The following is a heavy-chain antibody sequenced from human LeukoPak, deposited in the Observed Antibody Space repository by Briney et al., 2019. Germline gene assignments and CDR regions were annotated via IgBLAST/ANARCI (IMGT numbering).Heavy chain of an antibody. CDR2: KWYDESNK. CDR1: GLTLSNYG. V-gene: IGHV3-33*01. J-gene: IGHJ4*02. CDR3: ARDSSSGVRYFDY. D-gene: IGHD6-25*01. Sequence: GGSLRLSCAAPGLTLSNYGMHWVRQAPGKGLDWVAIKWYDESNKYYAYSVKGRFTISRDNSKNTLYLQMNSLRAEDTAVYYCARDSSSGVRYFDYWGQGTLVTVS.